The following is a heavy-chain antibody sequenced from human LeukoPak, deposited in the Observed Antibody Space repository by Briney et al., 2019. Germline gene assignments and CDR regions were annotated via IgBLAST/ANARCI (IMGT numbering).Heavy chain of an antibody. CDR2: IIPIFGTA. D-gene: IGHD2-2*01. CDR1: GGTFSSYA. J-gene: IGHJ4*02. CDR3: ARDYCSSTSCLFDY. Sequence: SVKVSCTASGGTFSSYAISWVRQAPGQGLDWMGGIIPIFGTANYAQKFQGRVTITADESTSTAYMDLSSLRSEDTAVYYCARDYCSSTSCLFDYWGQGTLVTVSS. V-gene: IGHV1-69*13.